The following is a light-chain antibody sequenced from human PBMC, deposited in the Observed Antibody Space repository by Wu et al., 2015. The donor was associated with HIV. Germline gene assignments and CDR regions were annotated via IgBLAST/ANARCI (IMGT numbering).Light chain of an antibody. Sequence: SVVYRGRRHLSCRASRSISQLLSVVPRRNLASAPRXLIFLHPPGPLGVPARFSGSGSGTEFTLTISSLQSEDFAVYYCQQYGISPWSFGQGTKVEIK. CDR1: RSISQL. V-gene: IGKV3-15*01. J-gene: IGKJ1*01. CDR2: LHP. CDR3: QQYGISPWS.